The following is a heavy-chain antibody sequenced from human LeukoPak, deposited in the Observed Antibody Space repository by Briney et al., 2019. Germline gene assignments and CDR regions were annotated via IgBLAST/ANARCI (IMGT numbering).Heavy chain of an antibody. CDR1: GFTFSTYN. V-gene: IGHV3-48*02. CDR3: ARGPSGNFLRLHFDR. CDR2: IGGSTGTI. J-gene: IGHJ4*02. D-gene: IGHD1-26*01. Sequence: GGSLRLSCAASGFTFSTYNMNWVRQAPGKGLEWLSYIGGSTGTIDYADSVKGRFTISRDNAKNSLYLQMNSLRDEDTAVYYCARGPSGNFLRLHFDRWGQGTLVTVSS.